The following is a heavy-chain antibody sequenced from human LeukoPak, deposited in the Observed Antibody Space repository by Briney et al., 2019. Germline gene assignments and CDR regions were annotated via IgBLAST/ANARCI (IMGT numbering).Heavy chain of an antibody. Sequence: GGSLRLSCAASGFTFISYDMNWVRQAPGKGLEWVSSISSSSTYTYYAGSLKGRFTISRDNARNSLYLQMNSLRAEDTAVYYCARERPYYDEPEYAFDIWGQGTMVTVSS. CDR3: ARERPYYDEPEYAFDI. V-gene: IGHV3-21*01. J-gene: IGHJ3*02. CDR1: GFTFISYD. CDR2: ISSSSTYT. D-gene: IGHD3-22*01.